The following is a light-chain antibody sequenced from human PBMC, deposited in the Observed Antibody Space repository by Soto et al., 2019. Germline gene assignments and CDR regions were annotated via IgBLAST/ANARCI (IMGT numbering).Light chain of an antibody. CDR3: CSSAPESTYV. CDR2: KGT. Sequence: QPVLAQPASVSGSPGQSITISCTGTSSDVGAYNSVSWYQQHPHKAPQVIIYKGTQRPSGISNRFSGSTSGTVASLTISGLQADDEADYFCCSSAPESTYVFGTGTKVTVL. J-gene: IGLJ1*01. CDR1: SSDVGAYNS. V-gene: IGLV2-23*01.